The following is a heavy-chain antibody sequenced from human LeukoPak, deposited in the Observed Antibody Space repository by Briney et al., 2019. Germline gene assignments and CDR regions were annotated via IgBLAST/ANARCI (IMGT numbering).Heavy chain of an antibody. CDR1: GFTFSSYA. V-gene: IGHV3-30*04. J-gene: IGHJ4*02. Sequence: GGSLRLSCAASGFTFSSYAMHWVRQAPGKGLEWVAVISYDGSNKYYADSVKGRFTISRDNSKNTLDLQMNSLRAEDTAVYYCARGDSSGYYLIDYWGQGTLVTVSS. D-gene: IGHD3-22*01. CDR2: ISYDGSNK. CDR3: ARGDSSGYYLIDY.